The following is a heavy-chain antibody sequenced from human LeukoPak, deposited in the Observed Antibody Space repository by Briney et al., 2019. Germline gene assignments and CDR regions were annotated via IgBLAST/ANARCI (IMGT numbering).Heavy chain of an antibody. CDR1: GFTFSSYG. CDR3: PKDGRITGTTWY. CDR2: ISYDGGNK. J-gene: IGHJ4*02. D-gene: IGHD1-7*01. Sequence: SGGSLRLSCAASGFTFSSYGMHWVRQAPGKGLEWVAVISYDGGNKYYADSVKGRFTISRDNSKNTLYLQMNSLRAEDTAVYYCPKDGRITGTTWYWGQGTVVTVSS. V-gene: IGHV3-30*18.